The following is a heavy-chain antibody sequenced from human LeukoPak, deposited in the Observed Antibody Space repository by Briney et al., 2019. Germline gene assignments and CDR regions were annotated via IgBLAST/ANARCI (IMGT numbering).Heavy chain of an antibody. CDR3: TRVDGSPDY. D-gene: IGHD2-15*01. V-gene: IGHV1-8*03. J-gene: IGHJ4*02. CDR1: GYTFTRYD. Sequence: PKASVKVSCKASGYTFTRYDINWVRQATGQGLEWMGWINLKSGNTGHAQKFQGRVTITRDTSISTVYLELSSLRSEDTALYFCTRVDGSPDYWGQGTLVTVSS. CDR2: INLKSGNT.